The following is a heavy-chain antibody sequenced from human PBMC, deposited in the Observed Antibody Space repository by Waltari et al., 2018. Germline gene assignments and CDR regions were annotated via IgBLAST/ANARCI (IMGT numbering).Heavy chain of an antibody. J-gene: IGHJ4*02. CDR2: IDNDGSGT. V-gene: IGHV3-74*01. CDR1: GFAFSSYW. Sequence: EVRLEESGGGLVQPGGSLRLSCAASGFAFSSYWMHWVRQAPGKGLVWGPRIDNDGSGTTYADSVMGRFTISRDNATNTVYLEMNSLRAEDTAVYYCSRSPAGYSRSDYWGQGTLVTVSS. D-gene: IGHD5-18*01. CDR3: SRSPAGYSRSDY.